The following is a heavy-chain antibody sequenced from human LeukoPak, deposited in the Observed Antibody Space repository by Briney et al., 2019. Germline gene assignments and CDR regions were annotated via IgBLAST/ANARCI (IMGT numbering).Heavy chain of an antibody. V-gene: IGHV4-4*07. CDR2: IFTSGIT. Sequence: SETLSLTCTVSGGSMSSHYWSWIRQPAGKGLEWIGRIFTSGITKYNPSLKSRVTMSIDTSKNQFSLKLSSLTAADTAVYYCARLTYYDFWSGYNYAFDIWGQGTMVTVSS. J-gene: IGHJ3*02. CDR1: GGSMSSHY. D-gene: IGHD3-3*01. CDR3: ARLTYYDFWSGYNYAFDI.